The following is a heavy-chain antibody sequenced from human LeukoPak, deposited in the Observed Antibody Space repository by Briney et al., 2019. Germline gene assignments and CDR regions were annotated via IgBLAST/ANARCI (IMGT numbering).Heavy chain of an antibody. Sequence: PSATLSLTCTVSGGSISSSSYYWGWIRQPPGKGLEWIGSIYYSGSTYYSPSLKSRVTISVDTSKNQFSLKLSSVTAADTAVYYCARPRYSSSWPLDYWGQGTLVTVSS. J-gene: IGHJ4*02. CDR2: IYYSGST. CDR1: GGSISSSSYY. D-gene: IGHD6-13*01. CDR3: ARPRYSSSWPLDY. V-gene: IGHV4-39*01.